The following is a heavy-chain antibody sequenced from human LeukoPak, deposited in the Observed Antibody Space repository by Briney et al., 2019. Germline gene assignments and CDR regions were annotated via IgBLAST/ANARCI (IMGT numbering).Heavy chain of an antibody. Sequence: SETLSLTCTVSGGSIRSSYYYWGWIRQPPGKGLEWIGSIYDSGSTYYNPSLKSRVTISVDTSKNQFSLKLSSVTAADTAVYYCATTSIQLWLHSFDYWGRGTLVTVSS. J-gene: IGHJ4*02. CDR2: IYDSGST. CDR1: GGSIRSSYYY. D-gene: IGHD5-18*01. V-gene: IGHV4-39*01. CDR3: ATTSIQLWLHSFDY.